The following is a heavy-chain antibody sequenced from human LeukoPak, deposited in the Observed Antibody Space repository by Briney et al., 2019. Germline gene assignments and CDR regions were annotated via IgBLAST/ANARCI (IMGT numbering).Heavy chain of an antibody. J-gene: IGHJ3*02. Sequence: GGSLRLSCTASGFTLSSYEMNWVRQAPEKGLEWVSSITSSSSYIYYADSVKGRFTISRDNAKNSLYLQMNSLRAEDTAVYYCAKDYYDSSGYYNDAFDMWGQGTMVTVSS. V-gene: IGHV3-21*01. CDR1: GFTLSSYE. D-gene: IGHD3-22*01. CDR3: AKDYYDSSGYYNDAFDM. CDR2: ITSSSSYI.